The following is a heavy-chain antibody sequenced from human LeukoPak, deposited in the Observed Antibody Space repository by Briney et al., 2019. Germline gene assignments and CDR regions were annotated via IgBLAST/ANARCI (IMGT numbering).Heavy chain of an antibody. CDR3: ARDPPGGYCSSTSCTNWFDP. CDR2: ISAYKGKT. Sequence: ASVKVSCKXSGYTFTSYGISWVRQAPGQGLEGMGGISAYKGKTNYSQKLQGRVTMTTDTSTSTAYMELRSLRSDDTAVYYWARDPPGGYCSSTSCTNWFDPWGQGTLVTVSS. CDR1: GYTFTSYG. D-gene: IGHD2-2*01. V-gene: IGHV1-18*01. J-gene: IGHJ5*02.